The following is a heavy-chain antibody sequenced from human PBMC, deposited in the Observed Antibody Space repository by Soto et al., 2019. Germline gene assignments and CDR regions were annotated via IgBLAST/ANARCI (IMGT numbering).Heavy chain of an antibody. CDR3: DRDESSSWLNYGMDV. Sequence: TLSLTCTVSGGCISSGDYYWSWIRQPPGKGLEWIGYIYYSGSTYYNPSLKSRVTISVDTSKNQFSLKLSSVTAADTAVYYCDRDESSSWLNYGMDVWGQGTTVTVS. V-gene: IGHV4-30-4*01. J-gene: IGHJ6*02. CDR2: IYYSGST. D-gene: IGHD6-13*01. CDR1: GGCISSGDYY.